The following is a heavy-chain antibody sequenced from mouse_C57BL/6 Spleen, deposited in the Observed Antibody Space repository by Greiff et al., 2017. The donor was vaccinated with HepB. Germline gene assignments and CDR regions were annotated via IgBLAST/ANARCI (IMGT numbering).Heavy chain of an antibody. Sequence: QVQLQQSGAELARPGASVKLSCKASGYTFTSYGISWVKQRTGQGLEWIGEIYPRSGNTYYNEKFKGKATLTADKSSSTAYMELRSLTSEDSAVYFGARPTDYYGSSLYYFDYWGQGTTLTVSS. J-gene: IGHJ2*01. D-gene: IGHD1-1*01. CDR2: IYPRSGNT. CDR3: ARPTDYYGSSLYYFDY. CDR1: GYTFTSYG. V-gene: IGHV1-81*01.